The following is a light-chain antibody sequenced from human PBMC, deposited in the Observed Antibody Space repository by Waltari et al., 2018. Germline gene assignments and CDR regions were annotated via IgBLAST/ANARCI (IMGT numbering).Light chain of an antibody. V-gene: IGKV4-1*01. CDR1: QNLFWPSNKKNS. J-gene: IGKJ2*01. Sequence: DVVMTQSPDSLAVSLGDRATINCKSIQNLFWPSNKKNSLVWYQQKPGQPPKVLFFWASTREPGVPDRFSASGSETDFTLTVNGLQAEDVAIYYCQQYYDVPYTFGQGTRLEIK. CDR2: WAS. CDR3: QQYYDVPYT.